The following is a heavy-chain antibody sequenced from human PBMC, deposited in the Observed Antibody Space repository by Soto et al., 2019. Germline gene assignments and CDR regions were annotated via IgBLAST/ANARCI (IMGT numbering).Heavy chain of an antibody. CDR2: INSDGSST. J-gene: IGHJ3*02. V-gene: IGHV3-74*01. CDR1: GFTFSSYW. CDR3: ASLVMVRVGYNLPHDAFDI. D-gene: IGHD3-22*01. Sequence: GGSLRLSCAASGFTFSSYWMHWVRQAPGKGLVWVSRINSDGSSTSYADSVKGRFTISRDNAKNTLYLQMNSLRAEDTAVYYCASLVMVRVGYNLPHDAFDIWGQGTMVTVS.